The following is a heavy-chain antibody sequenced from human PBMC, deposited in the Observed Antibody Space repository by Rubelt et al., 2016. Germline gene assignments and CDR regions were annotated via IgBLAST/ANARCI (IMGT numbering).Heavy chain of an antibody. V-gene: IGHV4-34*02. CDR2: INHSGSI. D-gene: IGHD2-21*01. CDR3: ARATRCFDFGHGYYYGMDV. Sequence: QAQLLQWGAGLLKPSETLSLICGFSDGSFSGYYWSWIRQPPGKGLEWIGEINHSGSINYNPSLKTRVTISVDKSEHQFFLKVTSVTAADTALYYCARATRCFDFGHGYYYGMDVWGQGTTVTVSS. J-gene: IGHJ6*02. CDR1: DGSFSGYY.